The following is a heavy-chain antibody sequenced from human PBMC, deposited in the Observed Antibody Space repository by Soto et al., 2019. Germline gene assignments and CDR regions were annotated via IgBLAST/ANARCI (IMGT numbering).Heavy chain of an antibody. CDR2: IYYSGGT. CDR3: ARGSDFLYYYGMDV. Sequence: PSETLSLTCTVSGGSISSSSYYWTWIRQPPGKGLEWIGYIYYSGGTNYNPSLKSRVTISVDTSKNQFSLKLSSVTAADTAVYYCARGSDFLYYYGMDVWGQGTTVTVSS. D-gene: IGHD5-12*01. V-gene: IGHV4-61*01. J-gene: IGHJ6*02. CDR1: GGSISSSSYY.